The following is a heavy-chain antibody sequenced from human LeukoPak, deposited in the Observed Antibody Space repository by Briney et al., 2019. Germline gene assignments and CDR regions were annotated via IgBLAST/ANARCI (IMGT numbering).Heavy chain of an antibody. CDR1: GFTFSDYY. CDR2: INIGGTNT. Sequence: GGSLRLSCAASGFTFSDYYMSWIRQAPGKGLEWLSYINIGGTNTHYANSVKGRFTISRDNAKKSLYLEMTNLRAEDTAVYYCATDGAGFDTWGQGVLVTVSS. J-gene: IGHJ5*02. CDR3: ATDGAGFDT. V-gene: IGHV3-11*01.